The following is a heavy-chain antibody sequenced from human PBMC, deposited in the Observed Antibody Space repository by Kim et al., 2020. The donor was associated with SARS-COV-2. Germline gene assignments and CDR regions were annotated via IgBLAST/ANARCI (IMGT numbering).Heavy chain of an antibody. J-gene: IGHJ3*02. V-gene: IGHV3-74*03. CDR2: IDSDGRGS. D-gene: IGHD6-25*01. CDR3: IRDNIQRGDI. Sequence: GGSLRLSCAASGFAFSQYWMHWVRQAPGQGLVWVSQIDSDGRGSSYADAVQGRFTTSRDNAKSTLYLQMNRLRDEDAAMYYGIRDNIQRGDIWGQGTMVT. CDR1: GFAFSQYW.